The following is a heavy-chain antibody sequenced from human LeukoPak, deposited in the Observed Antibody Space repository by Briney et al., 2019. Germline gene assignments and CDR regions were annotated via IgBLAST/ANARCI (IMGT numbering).Heavy chain of an antibody. Sequence: GGSLRLSCAASGFTFSSYAMSWVRQAPGKGLERVSAISGSGGSTYYADSVKGRFTISRDNSKNTLYLQMNSLRAEDTAVYYCAKDLRIVVVPAAIYYYYGMDVWGQGTTVTVSS. J-gene: IGHJ6*02. CDR2: ISGSGGST. V-gene: IGHV3-23*01. CDR3: AKDLRIVVVPAAIYYYYGMDV. D-gene: IGHD2-2*01. CDR1: GFTFSSYA.